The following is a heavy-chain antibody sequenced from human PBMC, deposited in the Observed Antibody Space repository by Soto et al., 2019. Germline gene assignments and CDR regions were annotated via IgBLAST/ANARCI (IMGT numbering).Heavy chain of an antibody. Sequence: GGSLRLSCAASGFTFSNYWMHWVRQAPGKGLVWVSRINSDGSSTSYADSAKGRFTISRDNAKNTLYLQMNSLRAEDTAVYHCARFYGGNKPFDYWGQGTLVTVSS. CDR1: GFTFSNYW. D-gene: IGHD2-15*01. J-gene: IGHJ4*02. CDR2: INSDGSST. V-gene: IGHV3-74*01. CDR3: ARFYGGNKPFDY.